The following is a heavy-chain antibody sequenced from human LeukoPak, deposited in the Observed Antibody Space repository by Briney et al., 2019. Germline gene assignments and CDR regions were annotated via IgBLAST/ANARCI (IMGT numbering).Heavy chain of an antibody. V-gene: IGHV3-23*01. Sequence: PGGPLRLSCAASGFTFSSYAMNWVRQAPVKGLEWVSAISGSGRDTYYADSLKGRFTISRDNSKNTLFLQMNSLRAEDSAIYYCATNYYDSSGYYPDFDYWGQGVLVSVSS. D-gene: IGHD3-22*01. J-gene: IGHJ4*02. CDR3: ATNYYDSSGYYPDFDY. CDR1: GFTFSSYA. CDR2: ISGSGRDT.